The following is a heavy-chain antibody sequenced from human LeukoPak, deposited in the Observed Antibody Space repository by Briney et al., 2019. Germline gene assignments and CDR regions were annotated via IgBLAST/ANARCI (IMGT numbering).Heavy chain of an antibody. Sequence: GGSLRLSCAASGFTFSDYYMSWIRQAPGKGLEWVSYIISSGSTIYYADSVKGRFTISRDNAKNSLYLQMNSLRAEDTAVYYCARASLVTAGWFDPWGQGTLVTVSS. CDR2: IISSGSTI. CDR1: GFTFSDYY. J-gene: IGHJ5*02. CDR3: ARASLVTAGWFDP. V-gene: IGHV3-11*01. D-gene: IGHD2-21*02.